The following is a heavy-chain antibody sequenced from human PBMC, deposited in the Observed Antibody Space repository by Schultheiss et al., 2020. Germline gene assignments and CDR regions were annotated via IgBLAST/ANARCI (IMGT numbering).Heavy chain of an antibody. CDR3: ARDRSFGYFGY. CDR1: GFTFSDYT. V-gene: IGHV3-48*04. J-gene: IGHJ4*02. CDR2: ISSSSSPI. Sequence: GGSLRLSCAASGFTFSDYTIHWVRQAPGKGLEWLSYISSSSSPIYYADSVRGRFTISRDNAKKSLYLQMNSLRAEDTAVYYCARDRSFGYFGYWGQGTLVTVSS. D-gene: IGHD3-3*02.